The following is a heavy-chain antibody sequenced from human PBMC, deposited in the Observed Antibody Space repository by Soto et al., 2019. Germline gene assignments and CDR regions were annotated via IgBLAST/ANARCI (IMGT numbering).Heavy chain of an antibody. J-gene: IGHJ3*02. D-gene: IGHD3-10*01. Sequence: QVQLVQSGAEVKKPGASVKVSCKASGYTFTSYDINWVRQATGQGLEWMGWMNPNSGNTGYAQKFQGRVTMTRNTXXXXXXXXXXXXXXXXXXXXYCARGXXXYASGDDAFDIWGQGTMVTVSS. CDR3: ARGXXXYASGDDAFDI. CDR2: MNPNSGNT. V-gene: IGHV1-8*01. CDR1: GYTFTSYD.